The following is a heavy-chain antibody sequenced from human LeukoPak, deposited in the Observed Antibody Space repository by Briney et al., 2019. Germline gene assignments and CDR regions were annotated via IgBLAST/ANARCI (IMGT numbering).Heavy chain of an antibody. CDR2: INPSGGST. CDR1: GYTFTSYG. CDR3: ARVDSSGLAY. Sequence: ASVKVSCKASGYTFTSYGISWVRQAPGQGLEWMGIINPSGGSTSYAQKFQGRVTMTRDMSTSTVYMELSSLRSEDTAVYYCARVDSSGLAYWGQGTLVTVSS. V-gene: IGHV1-46*01. D-gene: IGHD3-22*01. J-gene: IGHJ4*02.